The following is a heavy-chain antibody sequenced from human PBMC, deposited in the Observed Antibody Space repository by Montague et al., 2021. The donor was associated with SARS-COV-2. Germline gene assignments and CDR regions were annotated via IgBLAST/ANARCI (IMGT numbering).Heavy chain of an antibody. J-gene: IGHJ4*02. CDR1: AGSFSSHY. V-gene: IGHV4-59*11. CDR3: ARAQNTCFITICVSYFDI. Sequence: SETLSLTCTVSAGSFSSHYWSWIRQPPGKALEWIGYVYHTGSTKYNPSLKSRVTMSVDTSKNRFSLSLRSLTAADTAVYYCARAQNTCFITICVSYFDIWGRGTLVTVSS. D-gene: IGHD2-2*01. CDR2: VYHTGST.